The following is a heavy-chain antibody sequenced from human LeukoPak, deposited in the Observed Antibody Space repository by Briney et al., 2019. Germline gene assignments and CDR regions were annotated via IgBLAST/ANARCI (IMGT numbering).Heavy chain of an antibody. CDR3: ARHKKYSSIDY. J-gene: IGHJ4*02. D-gene: IGHD6-19*01. CDR2: IYYSGST. V-gene: IGHV4-39*01. Sequence: SETLSLTCTVSGGSISSSSYYWGWVRQPPGKGLEWIGSIYYSGSTYYNPSLKSRVTISVDTSKNQFSLKLSSVTAADTAVYYCARHKKYSSIDYWGQGTLVTVSS. CDR1: GGSISSSSYY.